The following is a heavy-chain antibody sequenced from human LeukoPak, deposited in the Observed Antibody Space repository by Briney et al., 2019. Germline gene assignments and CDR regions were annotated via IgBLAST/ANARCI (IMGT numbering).Heavy chain of an antibody. Sequence: GSLRLSCAASGFTFSDSYMTWVRQAPGKGVEWVAYISGSGHDINYSDSVKGRFTISRDNSKNTLYLQMNSLRAEDTAVYYCAKDDNYIRFLSWGQGTLVTVSS. CDR2: ISGSGHDI. D-gene: IGHD3-16*01. CDR1: GFTFSDSY. V-gene: IGHV3-11*03. CDR3: AKDDNYIRFLS. J-gene: IGHJ5*02.